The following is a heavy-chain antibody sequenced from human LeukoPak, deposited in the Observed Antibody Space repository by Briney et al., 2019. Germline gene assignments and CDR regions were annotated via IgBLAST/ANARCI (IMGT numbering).Heavy chain of an antibody. V-gene: IGHV4-59*01. D-gene: IGHD2-15*01. CDR2: IYYSGST. CDR1: GGSISSYH. CDR3: ARVIGYCSGGSCPIYYYYGMDV. Sequence: SETLSLTCTVSGGSISSYHWSWIRQPPGKGLEWIGYIYYSGSTNYNPSLKSRVTISVDTSKNQFSLKLSSVTAADTAVYYCARVIGYCSGGSCPIYYYYGMDVWGQGTTVTVSS. J-gene: IGHJ6*02.